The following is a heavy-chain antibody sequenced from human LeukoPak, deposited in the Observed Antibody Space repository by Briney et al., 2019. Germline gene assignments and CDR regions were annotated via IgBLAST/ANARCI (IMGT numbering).Heavy chain of an antibody. J-gene: IGHJ4*02. D-gene: IGHD2-15*01. CDR3: ARGDESLLYDY. Sequence: RASVTVSCKASGSTFTSYDINWVRQATGQGLEWMGWMNPNSGNTGYAQKFQGRVTMTRNTSISTDYMELSTLGSEDTGGYYCARGDESLLYDYWGQGTLVTVSS. CDR1: GSTFTSYD. CDR2: MNPNSGNT. V-gene: IGHV1-8*01.